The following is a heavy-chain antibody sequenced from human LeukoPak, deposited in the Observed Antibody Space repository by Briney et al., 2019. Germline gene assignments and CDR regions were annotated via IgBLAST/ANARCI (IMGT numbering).Heavy chain of an antibody. V-gene: IGHV3-23*01. CDR1: GFTFSSYA. CDR3: AKCMAEPGTCYFDH. J-gene: IGHJ4*03. Sequence: GGSPRLSCAASGFTFSSYAMTWVRQAPGKGLEWVSGISGSGGNTYYANSVKGRFTISRDNSKSTLYLQMNNLGAEDTALYYCAKCMAEPGTCYFDHWGRGTLVTVSS. D-gene: IGHD6-13*01. CDR2: ISGSGGNT.